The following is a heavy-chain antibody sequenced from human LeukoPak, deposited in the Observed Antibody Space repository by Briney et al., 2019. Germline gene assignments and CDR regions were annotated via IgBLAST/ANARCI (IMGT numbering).Heavy chain of an antibody. J-gene: IGHJ4*02. D-gene: IGHD5-12*01. CDR1: GFTFSGYT. CDR2: ISSSSSYI. CDR3: ARLGDYGGCERSPIDY. V-gene: IGHV3-21*01. Sequence: GGSLRLSCAASGFTFSGYTMNWARQAPGKGLEWVSSISSSSSYIYYADSVKGRLTISRDNAKNSLYLQMNSLRAEDTAVYYCARLGDYGGCERSPIDYWGQGSLVTVSS.